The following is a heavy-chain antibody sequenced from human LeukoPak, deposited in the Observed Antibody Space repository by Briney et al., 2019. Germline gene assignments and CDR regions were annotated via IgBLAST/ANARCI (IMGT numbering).Heavy chain of an antibody. D-gene: IGHD2-8*02. V-gene: IGHV3-30*02. CDR3: AKDPGARVRGYYMDV. Sequence: GGSLRLSCAASGFTFSSYGMHWVRQATGKGLERVSFIENDGSNKYYADSVKGRFTISRDNSKNTLYLQMNSLRAEDTAVFYCAKDPGARVRGYYMDVWGKGTTVTVSS. CDR2: IENDGSNK. J-gene: IGHJ6*03. CDR1: GFTFSSYG.